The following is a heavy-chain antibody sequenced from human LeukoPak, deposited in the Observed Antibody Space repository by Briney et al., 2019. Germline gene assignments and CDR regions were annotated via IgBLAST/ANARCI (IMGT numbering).Heavy chain of an antibody. V-gene: IGHV7-4-1*02. J-gene: IGHJ4*02. CDR1: GYTFTSYA. Sequence: ASVKVSCTASGYTFTSYAMNWVRQAPGQGLEWMGWINTNTENPAYAQGFTGRFVFSLDTSVSTAYLQINSLKAEDTAIYYCARMGYCTRATCGGAFDFWGQGTLVTVSS. D-gene: IGHD2-8*01. CDR2: INTNTENP. CDR3: ARMGYCTRATCGGAFDF.